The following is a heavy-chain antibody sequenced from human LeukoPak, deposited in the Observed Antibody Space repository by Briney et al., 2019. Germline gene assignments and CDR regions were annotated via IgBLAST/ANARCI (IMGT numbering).Heavy chain of an antibody. Sequence: PGGSLRLSCAASGFTFSSYSMNWVRQAPGKGLEWVSYISSSSSTIYYADSVKGRFTISRDNAKNSLYLQMNSLRAEDTAVYYCATYYDILTGYPAFDYWGQGTLVTVSS. CDR3: ATYYDILTGYPAFDY. CDR2: ISSSSSTI. V-gene: IGHV3-48*04. J-gene: IGHJ4*02. CDR1: GFTFSSYS. D-gene: IGHD3-9*01.